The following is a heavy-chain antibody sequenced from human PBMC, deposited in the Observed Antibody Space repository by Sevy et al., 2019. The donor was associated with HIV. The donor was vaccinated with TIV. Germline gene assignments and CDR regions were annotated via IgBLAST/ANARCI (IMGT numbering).Heavy chain of an antibody. D-gene: IGHD1-26*01. CDR1: GFTFSTYA. CDR2: VSASGGST. CDR3: AKEPVGTTSFDY. V-gene: IGHV3-23*01. Sequence: GGSLRLSCAASGFTFSTYAMSWVRQAPGKGLEWVSTVSASGGSTYYADSVKGRFTISRDNSKYTLYLQMNSLRADDTAIYYCAKEPVGTTSFDYWGQGTLVTVSS. J-gene: IGHJ4*02.